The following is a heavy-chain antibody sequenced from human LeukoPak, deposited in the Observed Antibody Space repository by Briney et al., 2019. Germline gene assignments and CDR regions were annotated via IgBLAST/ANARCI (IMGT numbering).Heavy chain of an antibody. V-gene: IGHV3-23*01. CDR3: ARTTVTSEPGNDAFDI. CDR1: GFTFSSYA. CDR2: ISGSGGST. J-gene: IGHJ3*02. D-gene: IGHD4-17*01. Sequence: QPGGSLRLSCAASGFTFSSYAMSWVRQAPGKGLEWVSAISGSGGSTYYADSVKGRFTISRDNSKNTLYLQMNSLRAEDTAVYYCARTTVTSEPGNDAFDIWGQGTMVTVSS.